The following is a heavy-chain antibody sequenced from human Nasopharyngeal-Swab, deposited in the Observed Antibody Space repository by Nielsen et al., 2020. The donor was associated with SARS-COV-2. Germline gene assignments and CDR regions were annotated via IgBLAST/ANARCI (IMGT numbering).Heavy chain of an antibody. CDR3: ASDNMVQGVYYYYGMDV. CDR2: INHSGST. D-gene: IGHD3-10*01. J-gene: IGHJ6*02. Sequence: RQAPGKGLEWIGEINHSGSTNYNPSLKSRVTISVDTSKNQFSLKLSSVTAADTAVYYCASDNMVQGVYYYYGMDVWGQGTTVTVSS. V-gene: IGHV4-34*01.